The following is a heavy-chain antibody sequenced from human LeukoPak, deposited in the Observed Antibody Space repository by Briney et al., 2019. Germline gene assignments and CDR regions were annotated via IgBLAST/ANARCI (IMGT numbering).Heavy chain of an antibody. CDR3: ARVYCSGDSCYSDY. Sequence: GGSLRLSCAVSEFTSSSYSMNWVRQAPGKGLEWVSYISSSGRSIYYADSVKGRFTISRDNAKNSLYLQMNSLRDEDTAVYYCARVYCSGDSCYSDYWGQGTLVTVSS. D-gene: IGHD2-15*01. CDR1: EFTSSSYS. V-gene: IGHV3-48*02. CDR2: ISSSGRSI. J-gene: IGHJ4*02.